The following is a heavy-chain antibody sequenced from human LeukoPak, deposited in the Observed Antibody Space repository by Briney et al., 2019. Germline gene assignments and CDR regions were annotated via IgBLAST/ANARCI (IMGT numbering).Heavy chain of an antibody. D-gene: IGHD3-16*01. CDR2: ISHTRTT. V-gene: IGHV4-38-2*02. Sequence: SETLSLTCTVSGYPISTGYYWGWVRQPPGKGLEGIWSISHTRTTYYSPSLKSRVTISLDTSKKQFSLKLSSVTAADRALYYCAREVFGPGGAFDIWGQGTMVTVSS. CDR1: GYPISTGYY. J-gene: IGHJ3*02. CDR3: AREVFGPGGAFDI.